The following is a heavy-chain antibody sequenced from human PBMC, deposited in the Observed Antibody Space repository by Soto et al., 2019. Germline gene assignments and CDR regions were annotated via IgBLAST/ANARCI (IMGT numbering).Heavy chain of an antibody. Sequence: EVQLVESGGGLVQPGGSLRLSCAASGFTFSDHYMDWVRQAPGKGLEWVGRIKNKANSYTAEYAASVRGRFTISRDDSKNSLYLQTNSLKTEDTALYYCARVWSGYSVGVFDYWGQGTLVTVSS. V-gene: IGHV3-72*01. CDR1: GFTFSDHY. J-gene: IGHJ4*02. D-gene: IGHD3-3*01. CDR3: ARVWSGYSVGVFDY. CDR2: IKNKANSYTA.